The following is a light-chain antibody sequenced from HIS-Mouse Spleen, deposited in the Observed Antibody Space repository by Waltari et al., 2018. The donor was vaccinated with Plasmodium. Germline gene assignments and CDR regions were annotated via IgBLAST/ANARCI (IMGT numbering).Light chain of an antibody. V-gene: IGLV2-8*01. CDR3: SSYAGSNNLV. J-gene: IGLJ2*01. Sequence: QSALTQPPSASGSPGQSVTIPCTGTRSDVAGYHYVSWYQQHPGKAPTHMIYEVSKRPSGVPDRFSGSKSGNTASLTVSGLQAEDEADYYCSSYAGSNNLVFGGGTKLTVL. CDR1: RSDVAGYHY. CDR2: EVS.